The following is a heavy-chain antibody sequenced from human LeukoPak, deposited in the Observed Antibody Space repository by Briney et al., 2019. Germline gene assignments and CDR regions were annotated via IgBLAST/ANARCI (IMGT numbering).Heavy chain of an antibody. Sequence: GESLKISRKSSGYSVTSYWIGWVRQMPGKGLEWMGIIYPGDSDTKYSPSFQGQVTISADKSISTAYLQWSSLKASDTAMYYCARGSLASSGGSFFDYWGQGTLVTVSS. CDR2: IYPGDSDT. CDR1: GYSVTSYW. D-gene: IGHD2-15*01. J-gene: IGHJ4*02. CDR3: ARGSLASSGGSFFDY. V-gene: IGHV5-51*01.